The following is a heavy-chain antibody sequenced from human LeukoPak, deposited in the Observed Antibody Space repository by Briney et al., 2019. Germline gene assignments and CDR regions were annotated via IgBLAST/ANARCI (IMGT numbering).Heavy chain of an antibody. CDR2: ISSNGGST. V-gene: IGHV3-64*01. D-gene: IGHD2-2*01. Sequence: QTRGSLRLSCAASGFTFSSYAMHWVRQAPGKGLEYVSAISSNGGSTYYANSVKGRFTISRDNSKNTLYLQMGSLRAEDMAVYYCARGSRVECSSTSCPTPYFDYWGQGTLVTVSS. J-gene: IGHJ4*02. CDR3: ARGSRVECSSTSCPTPYFDY. CDR1: GFTFSSYA.